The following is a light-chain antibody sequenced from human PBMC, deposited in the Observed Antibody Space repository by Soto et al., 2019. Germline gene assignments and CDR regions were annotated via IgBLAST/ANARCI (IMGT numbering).Light chain of an antibody. CDR1: QSVRSN. Sequence: EIVMTQSPATLSVSPGEWATLSCRASQSVRSNLAWYQQRPGQAPRLLIYAASTRATGIPARFSGSGSGTEFTLIIDSLQSEDFAVYYCQQYNNWPLTFGQGTKVDIK. J-gene: IGKJ1*01. CDR2: AAS. CDR3: QQYNNWPLT. V-gene: IGKV3-15*01.